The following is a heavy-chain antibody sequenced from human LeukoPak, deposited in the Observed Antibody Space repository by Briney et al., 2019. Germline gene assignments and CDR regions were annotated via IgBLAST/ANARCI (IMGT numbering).Heavy chain of an antibody. D-gene: IGHD1-26*01. V-gene: IGHV3-74*01. CDR2: INEDGSIT. CDR3: GRDLGGRSGY. CDR1: GFTFRTYW. J-gene: IGHJ4*02. Sequence: GSLRLSCAVSGFTFRTYWMHWVRQVPGEGLVWVSRINEDGSITNYADSVKGRFSISRDNAKNTLYLQMNSLRAEDTAVYYCGRDLGGRSGYWGQGTLVTVSS.